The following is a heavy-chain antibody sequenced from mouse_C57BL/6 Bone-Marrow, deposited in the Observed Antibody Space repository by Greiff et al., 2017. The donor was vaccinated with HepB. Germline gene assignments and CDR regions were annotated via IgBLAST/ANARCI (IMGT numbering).Heavy chain of an antibody. CDR1: GYTFTSYW. Sequence: VQLQQPGAELVKPGASVKLSCKASGYTFTSYWMHWVKQRPGPGLEWIGMIHPNSGSTNYNEKFKRKATLTVDKSSSTAYMQLSSLTSEDSAVYYCARSDYYDSSYYFDYWGQGTTLTVSS. V-gene: IGHV1-64*01. J-gene: IGHJ2*01. D-gene: IGHD1-1*01. CDR3: ARSDYYDSSYYFDY. CDR2: IHPNSGST.